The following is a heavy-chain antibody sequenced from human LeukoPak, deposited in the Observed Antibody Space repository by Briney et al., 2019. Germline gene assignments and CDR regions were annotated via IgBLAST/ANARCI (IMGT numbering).Heavy chain of an antibody. CDR1: GFTFSSYA. CDR3: AKPAISSRGWYYDY. Sequence: PGGSLRLSCAASGFTFSSYAMSWVRQAPGKGLEWVSSISGSGGSTYYADSVKGRFTISRDNSKNTLYLQMNSLRAEDTAVYYCAKPAISSRGWYYDYWGQGTLVTVSS. V-gene: IGHV3-23*01. D-gene: IGHD6-19*01. J-gene: IGHJ4*02. CDR2: ISGSGGST.